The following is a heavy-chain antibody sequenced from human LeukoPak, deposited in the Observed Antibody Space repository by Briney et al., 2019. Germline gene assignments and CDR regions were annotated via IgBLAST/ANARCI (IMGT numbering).Heavy chain of an antibody. Sequence: SETLSLTCSVSGGSISGYYWSWIRQPPGKGLEWIGYIYYSGSTNYNPSLKSRVTISVDTSKNQFSLKLSSVTAADTAVYYCARGYLTDGGATARRVHYMDVWGKGTTVTVSS. CDR2: IYYSGST. CDR1: GGSISGYY. J-gene: IGHJ6*03. CDR3: ARGYLTDGGATARRVHYMDV. V-gene: IGHV4-59*01. D-gene: IGHD3-16*01.